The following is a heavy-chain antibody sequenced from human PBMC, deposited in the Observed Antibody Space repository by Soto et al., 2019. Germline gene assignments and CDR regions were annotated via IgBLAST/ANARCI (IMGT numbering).Heavy chain of an antibody. V-gene: IGHV3-23*01. D-gene: IGHD3-22*01. CDR1: GFTFNRYA. CDR3: AKRFYDASGVDH. J-gene: IGHJ4*02. Sequence: EVQLLESGGGSVQPRGSLRLSCAASGFTFNRYAMTWVRQAPGKGLEWVSSISDTGLSTYYADSVKGRFTISRDNSMNTLYLQMNSLRVGDTAQYYCAKRFYDASGVDHWGQGTLVTVSS. CDR2: ISDTGLST.